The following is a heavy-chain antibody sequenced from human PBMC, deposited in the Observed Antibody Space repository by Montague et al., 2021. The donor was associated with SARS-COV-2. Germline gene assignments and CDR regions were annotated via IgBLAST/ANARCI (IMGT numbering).Heavy chain of an antibody. V-gene: IGHV4-31*03. D-gene: IGHD2-2*01. CDR1: GGSISSGGYY. CDR2: IDYSGST. J-gene: IGHJ6*02. Sequence: TLSLTCTVSGGSISSGGYYWSWIRQHPGKGLEWIGYIDYSGSTYYNPSLKSRVTISVDTSKNQFSLKLSSVTAADTAVYYCAREKRHYCSSTSCYDNYYYYGMDVWGQGTTVTVSS. CDR3: AREKRHYCSSTSCYDNYYYYGMDV.